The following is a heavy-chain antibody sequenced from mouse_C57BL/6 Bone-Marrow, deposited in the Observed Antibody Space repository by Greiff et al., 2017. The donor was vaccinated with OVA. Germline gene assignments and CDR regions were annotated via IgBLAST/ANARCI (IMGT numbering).Heavy chain of an antibody. CDR3: TRGYSNYYAMDY. CDR2: IDPETGGT. V-gene: IGHV1-15*01. D-gene: IGHD2-5*01. J-gene: IGHJ4*01. CDR1: GYTFTDYE. Sequence: VKLMESGAELVRPGASVTLSCKASGYTFTDYEMHWVKQTPVHGLEWIGAIDPETGGTASNQKFTGKAILPAAKSSSTAYMELRSLTSEDSAVYYCTRGYSNYYAMDYWGQGTSVTVTS.